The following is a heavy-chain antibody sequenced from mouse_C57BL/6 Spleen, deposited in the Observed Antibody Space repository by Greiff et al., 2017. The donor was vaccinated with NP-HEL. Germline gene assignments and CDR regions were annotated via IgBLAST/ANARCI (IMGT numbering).Heavy chain of an antibody. CDR1: GFTFSSYT. J-gene: IGHJ4*01. CDR3: ARQSGYPSMDY. CDR2: ISGGGGNT. D-gene: IGHD2-2*01. Sequence: EVQLVESGGGLVKPGGSLKLSCAASGFTFSSYTMSWVRQTPEKRLEWVATISGGGGNTYYPDSVKGRFTISRDNAKNTLYLQMSSLRSEDTALYYCARQSGYPSMDYWGQGTSVTVSS. V-gene: IGHV5-9*01.